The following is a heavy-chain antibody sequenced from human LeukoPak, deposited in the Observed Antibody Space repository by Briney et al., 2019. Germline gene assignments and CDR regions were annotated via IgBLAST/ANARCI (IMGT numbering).Heavy chain of an antibody. J-gene: IGHJ4*02. Sequence: GGSPRLSCTVSGFTVSSNSMSWVRQAPGKGLEWVSFIYSGTIHYSDSVKGRFTISRDNSKNTLYLQMNSLRAEDTAVYYCARRAGAYSHPYDYWGQGALVTVSS. V-gene: IGHV3-53*01. CDR2: IYSGTI. CDR3: ARRAGAYSHPYDY. D-gene: IGHD4/OR15-4a*01. CDR1: GFTVSSNS.